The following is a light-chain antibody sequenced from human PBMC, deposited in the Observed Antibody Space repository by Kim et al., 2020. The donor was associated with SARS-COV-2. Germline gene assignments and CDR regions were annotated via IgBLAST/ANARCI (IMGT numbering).Light chain of an antibody. CDR3: QQYGSSPMYT. Sequence: SPGERDSLAGRDSQSVSSSYLAWYQQKPGQAPRLRIYGASSRATGIPDRFSGSGSGTEFNLTISRLEPEEFAGYYWQQYGSSPMYTFGQGTKLEIK. CDR1: QSVSSSY. CDR2: GAS. J-gene: IGKJ2*01. V-gene: IGKV3-20*01.